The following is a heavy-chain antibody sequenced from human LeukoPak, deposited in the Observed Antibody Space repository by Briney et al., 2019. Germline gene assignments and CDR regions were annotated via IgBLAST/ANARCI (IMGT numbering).Heavy chain of an antibody. Sequence: ASVKVSCKASGYTFTSHYIHWVRQAPGQGLEWMGVIIPSGGSTGYAQKFQDRATLTRDMSTTTVYMELSSLRSEDTAMYYCTRTVGNYFDYWGQGTLVTVSS. D-gene: IGHD1-26*01. CDR1: GYTFTSHY. J-gene: IGHJ4*02. CDR2: IIPSGGST. CDR3: TRTVGNYFDY. V-gene: IGHV1-46*01.